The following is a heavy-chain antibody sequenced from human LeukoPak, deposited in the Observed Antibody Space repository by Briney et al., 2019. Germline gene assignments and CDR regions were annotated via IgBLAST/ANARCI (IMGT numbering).Heavy chain of an antibody. J-gene: IGHJ4*02. CDR1: GYTFTGYY. CDR2: INPNSGGT. Sequence: GASVKVSCKASGYTFTGYYMHWVRQAPGQGLEWMGWINPNSGGTNYAQKFQGRVTMTRDTSISTAYMELSRLRSDDTAVYYCASAPRGSGYIPSFDYWGQGTLVTVSS. V-gene: IGHV1-2*02. CDR3: ASAPRGSGYIPSFDY. D-gene: IGHD3-3*01.